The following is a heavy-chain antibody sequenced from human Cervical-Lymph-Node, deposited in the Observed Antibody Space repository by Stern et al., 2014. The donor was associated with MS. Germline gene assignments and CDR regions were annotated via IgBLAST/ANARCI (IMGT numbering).Heavy chain of an antibody. Sequence: VQLEESGSELKKPGASVKVSCKASGYTFTTYGMNWVRQAPGQGLEWMGWINTNTGHPTYAQDFTGRIVFSLDTSVTTAYLQIRSLKAEDTAVYYCARYAPMVTTDFDYWGQGTLVTVSS. J-gene: IGHJ4*02. V-gene: IGHV7-4-1*02. CDR2: INTNTGHP. D-gene: IGHD4-17*01. CDR1: GYTFTTYG. CDR3: ARYAPMVTTDFDY.